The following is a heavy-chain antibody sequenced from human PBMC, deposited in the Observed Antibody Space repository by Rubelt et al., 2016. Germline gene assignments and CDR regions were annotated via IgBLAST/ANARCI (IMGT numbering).Heavy chain of an antibody. J-gene: IGHJ4*02. D-gene: IGHD3-9*01. CDR2: IRSKANSYAT. CDR3: TTLTSGFVQAY. Sequence: HWVRQASGKGLEWVGRIRSKANSYATAYAASVKGRFTISRDDSKNTAYLQMNSLKIEDTAVDYCTTLTSGFVQAYWGQGTLVTVSS. V-gene: IGHV3-73*01.